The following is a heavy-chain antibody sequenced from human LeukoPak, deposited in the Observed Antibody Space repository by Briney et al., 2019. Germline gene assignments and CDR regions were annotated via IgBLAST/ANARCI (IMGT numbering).Heavy chain of an antibody. D-gene: IGHD2-21*01. CDR1: GFTLSGYN. J-gene: IGHJ4*02. CDR3: ARGAVSGSGSDFAAFDF. Sequence: GGSLRLSCAASGFTLSGYNMTWLRQAPGKGLEWVACICNGDSTKYYADSVKGRFTISRDNANNSLYLQMNTLRAEDTAIYYCARGAVSGSGSDFAAFDFWGQGTMVTVSS. CDR2: ICNGDSTK. V-gene: IGHV3-48*01.